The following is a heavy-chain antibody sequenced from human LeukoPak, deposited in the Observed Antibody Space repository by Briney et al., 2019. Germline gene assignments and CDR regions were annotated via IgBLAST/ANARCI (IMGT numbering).Heavy chain of an antibody. Sequence: ASVKVSCKASGYTFTGYYMHWVRQAPGQGLEWMGWINPNSGGTNYAQKFQGRVTMTRDTSISTAYMELSRLRSDDTAVYYCARARVVVPAAIVSGYSSSSTQVSRNWFDPWGQGTLVTVSS. J-gene: IGHJ5*02. CDR3: ARARVVVPAAIVSGYSSSSTQVSRNWFDP. CDR1: GYTFTGYY. V-gene: IGHV1-2*02. D-gene: IGHD2-2*02. CDR2: INPNSGGT.